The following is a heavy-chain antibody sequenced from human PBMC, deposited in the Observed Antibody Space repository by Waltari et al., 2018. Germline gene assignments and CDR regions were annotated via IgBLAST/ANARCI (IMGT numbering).Heavy chain of an antibody. CDR3: VRLEDCSGPGGNCYSGDSFALDV. D-gene: IGHD2-15*01. Sequence: QVQLQQWGAGQLQPSETLSLTCGVSGGSLSGYYWGWIRTPPGTGLEWIGEINHNGNRNYNPSLRSRVTMLIDTSRSQFSLKVNSVTAADTAVYYCVRLEDCSGPGGNCYSGDSFALDVWGQGTTVTVSS. CDR2: INHNGNR. CDR1: GGSLSGYY. J-gene: IGHJ6*02. V-gene: IGHV4-34*02.